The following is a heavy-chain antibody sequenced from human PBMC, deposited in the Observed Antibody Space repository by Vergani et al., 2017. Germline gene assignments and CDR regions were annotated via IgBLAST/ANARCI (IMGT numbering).Heavy chain of an antibody. CDR3: ARDGYDYYDSSGQHDY. CDR1: GYTFTSYY. Sequence: QVQLVQSGAEVKKPGASVKVSCKASGYTFTSYYMHWVRQTPGQGLEWMGIINPSGGSTSYAQKFQGRVTMTRDTSTSTVYMELSSLRSEDTAVYYCARDGYDYYDSSGQHDYWGQGTLVTVSS. V-gene: IGHV1-46*01. J-gene: IGHJ4*02. D-gene: IGHD3-22*01. CDR2: INPSGGST.